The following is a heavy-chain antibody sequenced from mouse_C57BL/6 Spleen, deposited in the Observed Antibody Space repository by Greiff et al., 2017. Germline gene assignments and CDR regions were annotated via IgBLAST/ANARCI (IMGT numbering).Heavy chain of an antibody. V-gene: IGHV3-6*01. CDR1: GYSITSGYY. D-gene: IGHD1-1*01. Sequence: EVKLVESGPGLVKPSQSLSLTCSVTGYSITSGYYWNWIRQFPGNKLEWMGYISYDGSNNYNPSLKNRISITRDTSKNQFFLKLNSVTTEDTATYYCATYYGSSPAWFAYWGQGTLVTVSA. CDR2: ISYDGSN. J-gene: IGHJ3*01. CDR3: ATYYGSSPAWFAY.